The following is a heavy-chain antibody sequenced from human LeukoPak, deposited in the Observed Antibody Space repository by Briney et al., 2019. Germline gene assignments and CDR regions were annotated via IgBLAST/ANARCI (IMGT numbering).Heavy chain of an antibody. CDR3: ARHYGP. D-gene: IGHD3-10*01. V-gene: IGHV4-39*01. CDR2: IYDSGNT. Sequence: SETLSLTCTVSGVSISSYYWGWIRQPPGKGLEWIGSIYDSGNTYYNPSLKSRVTISVDTSKNQFSLKLNSVTAADTAVYYCARHYGPWGQGTLVTVSS. J-gene: IGHJ5*02. CDR1: GVSISSYY.